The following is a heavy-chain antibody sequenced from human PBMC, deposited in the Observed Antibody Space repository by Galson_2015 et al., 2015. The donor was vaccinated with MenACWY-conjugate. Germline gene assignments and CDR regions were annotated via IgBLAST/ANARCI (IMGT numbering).Heavy chain of an antibody. D-gene: IGHD4-23*01. CDR3: ARVDYDGEACAY. CDR1: GFTFSRYW. J-gene: IGHJ4*02. CDR2: MKQDGSTK. V-gene: IGHV3-7*03. Sequence: SLRLSCAASGFTFSRYWMTWVRQAPGKGLEWVANMKQDGSTKNYVDSVKGRFTISRDNAKNSLFLQMNSLRAEDTAVYYCARVDYDGEACAYWGQGTLVTVSS.